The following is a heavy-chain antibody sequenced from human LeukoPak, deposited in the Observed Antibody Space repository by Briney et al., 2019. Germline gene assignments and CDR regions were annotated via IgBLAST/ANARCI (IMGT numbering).Heavy chain of an antibody. CDR1: GFNFANHP. CDR2: ISGGGDIT. J-gene: IGHJ4*02. V-gene: IGHV3-23*01. D-gene: IGHD2-21*02. Sequence: GGSLRLSCAASGFNFANHPMSWVRQTAGKGLEWVSAISGGGDITYYADSVKGRFTISRDNSKDTLFLQMHSLRPGDTAVYYCVREDTPATANYWGQGTLVTISS. CDR3: VREDTPATANY.